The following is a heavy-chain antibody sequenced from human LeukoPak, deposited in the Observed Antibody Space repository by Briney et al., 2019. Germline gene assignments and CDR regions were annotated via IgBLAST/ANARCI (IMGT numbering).Heavy chain of an antibody. CDR1: GYTFSSYG. J-gene: IGHJ4*02. D-gene: IGHD2-2*02. Sequence: GASVKVSCKASGYTFSSYGISWVRQAPGQGLEWMGWISGYNGKRNYAQKLQGRVTMTTDTSTSTVYMELSSLRSEDTAVYYCARGRGLGYCSSTSCYSLDYWGQGTLVTVSS. CDR3: ARGRGLGYCSSTSCYSLDY. CDR2: ISGYNGKR. V-gene: IGHV1-18*01.